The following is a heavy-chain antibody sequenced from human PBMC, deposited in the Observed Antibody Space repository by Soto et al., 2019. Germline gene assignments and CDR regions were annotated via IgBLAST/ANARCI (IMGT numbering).Heavy chain of an antibody. CDR3: AKDYSDYDFWSGYYLPEHEPDY. D-gene: IGHD3-3*01. V-gene: IGHV3-23*01. J-gene: IGHJ4*02. CDR1: GFTFSSYA. Sequence: EVQLLESGGGLVQPGGSLRLSCAASGFTFSSYAMSWVRQAPGKGLEWVSAISGSGGSTYYADSVKGRFTISRDNSKNTLYLQMNSLRAEDTAVYYCAKDYSDYDFWSGYYLPEHEPDYWGQGTLVTVSS. CDR2: ISGSGGST.